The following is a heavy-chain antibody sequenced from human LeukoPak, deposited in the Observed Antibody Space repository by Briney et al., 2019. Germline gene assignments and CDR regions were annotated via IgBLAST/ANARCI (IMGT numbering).Heavy chain of an antibody. D-gene: IGHD3-16*02. CDR2: ISYRGRT. CDR1: GGSISSDDYY. J-gene: IGHJ4*02. V-gene: IGHV4-31*03. Sequence: SETLSLTCTVSGGSISSDDYYWSWIRQLPGKGLEWIWYISYRGRTYYNPSRKSRLTISLETSKIQFSLKLSSVTAADTAVYYCARASRLGELSLGYWGQGTLVTVSS. CDR3: ARASRLGELSLGY.